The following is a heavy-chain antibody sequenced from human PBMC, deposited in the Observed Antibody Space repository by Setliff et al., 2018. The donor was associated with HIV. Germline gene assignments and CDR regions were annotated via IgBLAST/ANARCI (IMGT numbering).Heavy chain of an antibody. CDR3: VRDRSDYLDFLTGYYGRDY. J-gene: IGHJ4*02. CDR2: IKQDGTAT. D-gene: IGHD3-9*01. V-gene: IGHV3-7*01. CDR1: GFTLSSYW. Sequence: GGSPEISCAASGFTLSSYWMSWVRQAPGKGLEWVANIKQDGTATNYVDSVKGRFTISRDNAKNSLYLQMNSLRAEDTAVYFCVRDRSDYLDFLTGYYGRDYWGQGTQVTVSS.